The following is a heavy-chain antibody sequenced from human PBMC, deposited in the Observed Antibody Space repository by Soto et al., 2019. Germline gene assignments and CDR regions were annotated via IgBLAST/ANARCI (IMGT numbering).Heavy chain of an antibody. CDR3: AREFYPYCSGGSCPFDY. CDR1: GYTFTSYA. V-gene: IGHV1-3*01. CDR2: INAGNGNT. J-gene: IGHJ4*02. D-gene: IGHD2-15*01. Sequence: QVQLVQSGAEVKKPGASVKVSCKASGYTFTSYAMYWVRQAPGQRLEWMGWINAGNGNTKYSQKFQGRVTITRDTSESTAYMVLSRLRSEETAVYYCAREFYPYCSGGSCPFDYWGQGTLVTVSS.